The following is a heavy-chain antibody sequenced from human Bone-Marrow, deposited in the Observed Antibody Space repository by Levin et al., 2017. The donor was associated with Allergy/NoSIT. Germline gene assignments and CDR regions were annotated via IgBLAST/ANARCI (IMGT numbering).Heavy chain of an antibody. V-gene: IGHV3-21*01. D-gene: IGHD3-10*01. CDR1: GFTFSTYG. J-gene: IGHJ4*02. CDR3: GRDLYEGSVTGD. CDR2: ISSGSEYV. Sequence: SGGSLRLSCASSGFTFSTYGMNWVRQSPGKGLEWVSSISSGSEYVDYADSVKGRFTISRDNAKKSLYLQMNSLRAEDTAVYYCGRDLYEGSVTGDWGQGTLVTVSS.